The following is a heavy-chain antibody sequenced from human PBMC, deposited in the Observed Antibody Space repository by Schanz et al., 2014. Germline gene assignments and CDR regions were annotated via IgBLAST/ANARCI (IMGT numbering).Heavy chain of an antibody. CDR2: IIPILGIT. D-gene: IGHD3-10*01. V-gene: IGHV1-69*02. J-gene: IGHJ4*02. Sequence: QVQLVQSGAEVKKPGSSVKVSCKTSGGTFNSYTVTWVRQAPGQGLEWMGRIIPILGITNYAQKFQGKVTITADTSTSTAYMELSSLRSEDTAMYYCAKRPNLKDYGSRSRILPCLDLWGQGTLVTVSS. CDR3: AKRPNLKDYGSRSRILPCLDL. CDR1: GGTFNSYT.